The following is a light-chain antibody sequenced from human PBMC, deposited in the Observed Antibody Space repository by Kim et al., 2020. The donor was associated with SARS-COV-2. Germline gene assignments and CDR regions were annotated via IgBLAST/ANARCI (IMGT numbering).Light chain of an antibody. Sequence: LSPGERATLSSRASQSISSYLAWYQQKPGQAPRLLIHDATYRATGIPARFSGSGSGTDFTLTISSLDPEDFAVYYCQQRDSWPLTFGGRTKVDIK. CDR3: QQRDSWPLT. V-gene: IGKV3-11*01. J-gene: IGKJ4*01. CDR1: QSISSY. CDR2: DAT.